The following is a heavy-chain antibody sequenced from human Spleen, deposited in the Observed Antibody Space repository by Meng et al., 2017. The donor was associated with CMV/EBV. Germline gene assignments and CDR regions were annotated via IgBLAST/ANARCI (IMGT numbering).Heavy chain of an antibody. J-gene: IGHJ6*02. Sequence: GESLKISCAASGFTFSSYWMHWVRQAPGKGLVWVSRINSDGSSTSYADSVKGRITISRDNAKNTLYLKMNSLRAEDTAVYYCARRYWSGYYTSGHGMDVWGQGTTVTVSS. V-gene: IGHV3-74*01. CDR3: ARRYWSGYYTSGHGMDV. D-gene: IGHD3-3*01. CDR2: INSDGSST. CDR1: GFTFSSYW.